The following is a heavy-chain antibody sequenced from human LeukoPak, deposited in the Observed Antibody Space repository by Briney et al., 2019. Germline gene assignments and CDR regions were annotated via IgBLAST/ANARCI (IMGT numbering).Heavy chain of an antibody. D-gene: IGHD3-22*01. J-gene: IGHJ4*02. CDR3: ARDRVYYDSSGYPDY. CDR2: ISAYNGNT. V-gene: IGHV1-18*01. CDR1: GYTFTSYG. Sequence: ASVKVSCKASGYTFTSYGISWVRQAPGQGLEWMGWISAYNGNTNYAQKLQSRVTMTTDTSTSTAYMELRSLRSDDTAVYYCARDRVYYDSSGYPDYWGQGTLVTVSS.